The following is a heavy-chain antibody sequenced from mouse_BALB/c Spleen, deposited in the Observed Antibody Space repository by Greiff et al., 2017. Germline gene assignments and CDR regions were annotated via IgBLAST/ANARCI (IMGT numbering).Heavy chain of an antibody. V-gene: IGHV1-54*01. CDR2: INPGSGGT. Sequence: VQLQQSGAELVRPGTSVKVSCKASGYAFTNYLIEWVKQRPGQGLEWIGVINPGSGGTNYNEKFKGKATLTADKSSSTAYMQLSSLTSDDSEVYFCERGWGLTRYFDVWGAGTTVTVSS. D-gene: IGHD2-12*01. CDR3: ERGWGLTRYFDV. CDR1: GYAFTNYL. J-gene: IGHJ1*01.